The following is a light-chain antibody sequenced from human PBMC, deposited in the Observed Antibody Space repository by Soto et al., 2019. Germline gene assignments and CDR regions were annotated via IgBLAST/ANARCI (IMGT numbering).Light chain of an antibody. CDR3: KQHNNWPLT. J-gene: IGKJ4*02. V-gene: IGKV3-11*01. CDR1: QSVGSY. CDR2: DAS. Sequence: EIVLIQSPATLSLSPGERATLSCRASQSVGSYLAWYQHKPGQAPRLLISDASNRATGIQARFSGSGSGTEFTLTIRSLQSEDGAVYYCKQHNNWPLTFGGGTKVDIK.